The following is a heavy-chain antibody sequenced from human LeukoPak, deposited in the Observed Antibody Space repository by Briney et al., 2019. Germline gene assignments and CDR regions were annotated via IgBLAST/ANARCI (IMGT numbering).Heavy chain of an antibody. Sequence: GGSLRLSCAASGFTFSTYSMNWVRQAPGKGLEWVSSISSSSSYIYYADSVKGRFTTSRDNAKNSLYLQMNSLRAEDTAVYYCARASGWYVFDYWGQGTLVTVSS. CDR1: GFTFSTYS. J-gene: IGHJ4*02. CDR2: ISSSSSYI. V-gene: IGHV3-21*01. CDR3: ARASGWYVFDY. D-gene: IGHD6-19*01.